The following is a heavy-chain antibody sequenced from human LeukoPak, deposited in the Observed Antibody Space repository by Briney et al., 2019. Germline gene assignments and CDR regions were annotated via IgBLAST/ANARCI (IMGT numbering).Heavy chain of an antibody. D-gene: IGHD2-15*01. CDR2: INPNSGGT. V-gene: IGHV1-2*02. CDR1: XXXXXXXG. Sequence: GASVKVSCKASXXXXXXXGXSWVRQXPXXXXXXXGWINPNSGGTNYAQKFQGRVTMTRDTSISTAYMELSRLRSDDTAVYYCARESGRSGDFDYWGQGTLVTVSS. J-gene: IGHJ4*02. CDR3: ARESGRSGDFDY.